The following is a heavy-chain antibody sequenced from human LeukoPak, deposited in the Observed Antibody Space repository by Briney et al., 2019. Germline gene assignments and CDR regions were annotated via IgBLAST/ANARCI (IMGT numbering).Heavy chain of an antibody. CDR3: ARLRGDSPLYYFDY. J-gene: IGHJ4*02. CDR2: ISYSGST. CDR1: GGSISSYY. Sequence: SETLSLTCTVSGGSISSYYWNWIRQPPGKGLEWIGYISYSGSTNYNPSLKSRVTISVDTSKNRFSLKLSSVTAAHTAMYYCARLRGDSPLYYFDYWGQGTLVTVSS. V-gene: IGHV4-59*08. D-gene: IGHD3-16*01.